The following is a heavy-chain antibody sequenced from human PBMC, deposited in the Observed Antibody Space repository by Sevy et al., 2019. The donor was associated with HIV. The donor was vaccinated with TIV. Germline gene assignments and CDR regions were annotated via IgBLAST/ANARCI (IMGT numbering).Heavy chain of an antibody. CDR2: IYYSGST. V-gene: IGHV4-59*01. CDR1: GGSISSYY. CDR3: ASAYYYDSSEAFDI. D-gene: IGHD3-22*01. J-gene: IGHJ3*02. Sequence: SETLSLTCTVSGGSISSYYWSWIRQPPGKGLEWIGYIYYSGSTNYNPSLKSRVTISVDTSKNQFSLKLSSVTAADTAMYYCASAYYYDSSEAFDIWGQGTMVTVSS.